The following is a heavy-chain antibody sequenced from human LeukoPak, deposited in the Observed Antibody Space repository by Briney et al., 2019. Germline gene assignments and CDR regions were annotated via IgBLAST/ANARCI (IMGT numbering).Heavy chain of an antibody. J-gene: IGHJ5*02. CDR2: ISAYNGNT. CDR1: GYTFTSYG. Sequence: ASVKVSCKASGYTFTSYGISWVRQAPGQGLEWMGWISAYNGNTNYAQKLQGRVTMTTDTSTSTAYMELRSLRSDDTAVYYCAKQPLGYCSSTSCYIPWFDPWGQGTLVTVSS. D-gene: IGHD2-2*02. CDR3: AKQPLGYCSSTSCYIPWFDP. V-gene: IGHV1-18*01.